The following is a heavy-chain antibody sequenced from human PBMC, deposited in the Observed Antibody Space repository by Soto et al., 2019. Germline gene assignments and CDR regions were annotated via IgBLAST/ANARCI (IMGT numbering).Heavy chain of an antibody. CDR3: ARLLWSRGDWFDP. J-gene: IGHJ5*02. CDR2: IYYRGST. V-gene: IGHV4-59*08. Sequence: QVQLQESGPGLVKPSETLSLTCPGSGGSISSYYWSWIRQPPGKGLEWIGYIYYRGSTNYNPSRKSRVTISVATTKNQFSLRLSSVTAADAAVYYCARLLWSRGDWFDPWGQGTLVTVSS. D-gene: IGHD3-10*01. CDR1: GGSISSYY.